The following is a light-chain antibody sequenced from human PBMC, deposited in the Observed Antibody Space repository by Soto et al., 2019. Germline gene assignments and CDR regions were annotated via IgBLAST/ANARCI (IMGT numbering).Light chain of an antibody. CDR1: SSGVGNYNL. V-gene: IGLV2-23*02. CDR2: EVS. J-gene: IGLJ2*01. Sequence: QSALTQPASVSGSPGQSITISCTGTSSGVGNYNLVSWYQQHPGKAPKLMIYEVSRRPSGVSNRFSGSKSGNTASLTISGLQNEDEADYYCSSYGGSSTLFGGGTKLTVL. CDR3: SSYGGSSTL.